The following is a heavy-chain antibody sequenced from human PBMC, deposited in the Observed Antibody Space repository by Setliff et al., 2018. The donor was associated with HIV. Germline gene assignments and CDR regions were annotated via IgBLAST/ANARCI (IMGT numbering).Heavy chain of an antibody. Sequence: GGSLRLSCAASGFTFSRYDMHWVRQAPGKGLECVAVISYDVSNQYYADSVKGRFTISRDNSRNTLHLQMNSLRPDDTAVYFCARSMGTLAARLDFWGPGTLVTVSS. J-gene: IGHJ4*02. V-gene: IGHV3-30*04. CDR1: GFTFSRYD. CDR3: ARSMGTLAARLDF. D-gene: IGHD6-6*01. CDR2: ISYDVSNQ.